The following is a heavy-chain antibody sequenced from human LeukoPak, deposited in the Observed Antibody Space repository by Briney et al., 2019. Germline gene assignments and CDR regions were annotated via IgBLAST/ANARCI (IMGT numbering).Heavy chain of an antibody. CDR1: GFTFSSYA. J-gene: IGHJ4*02. CDR3: ARDQYGAYAIDY. V-gene: IGHV3-23*01. D-gene: IGHD4-17*01. Sequence: PGGSLRLSCAASGFTFSSYAMSWVRQAPGKGLEWVSAISGSGGSTYYADSVKGRFTMSRDNAKNSLYLQMNSLRDEDTAVYYCARDQYGAYAIDYWGQGTLVTVSS. CDR2: ISGSGGST.